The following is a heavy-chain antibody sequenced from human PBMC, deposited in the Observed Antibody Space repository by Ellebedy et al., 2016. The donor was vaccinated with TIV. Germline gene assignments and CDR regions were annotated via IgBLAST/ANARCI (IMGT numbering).Heavy chain of an antibody. CDR3: SRQKRSERVTLMSFDT. Sequence: MPSETLSLTCTVSGGSISNYYWSWIRQPPGKGLEWIGYIYYSGSPNYNPSLKSRVTISGHTSRNQFSLKVTSWPAADTAVYYCSRQKRSERVTLMSFDTWGRGTLVTVSS. CDR2: IYYSGSP. V-gene: IGHV4-59*08. D-gene: IGHD3-16*01. CDR1: GGSISNYY. J-gene: IGHJ4*02.